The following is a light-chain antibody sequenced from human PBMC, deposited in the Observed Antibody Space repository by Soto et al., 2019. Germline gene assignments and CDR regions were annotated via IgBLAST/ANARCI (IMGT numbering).Light chain of an antibody. CDR3: SSYTTSSTRV. Sequence: QSALAQPASVSGSPGQSIAISCTGPTRDVGIYNYVSWYQQHPGKVPKLIIYEVSNRPSGVSNRFSGSKSGNTASLTISGLQAEDEADYYCSSYTTSSTRVFGTGTKVTVL. CDR1: TRDVGIYNY. J-gene: IGLJ1*01. CDR2: EVS. V-gene: IGLV2-14*01.